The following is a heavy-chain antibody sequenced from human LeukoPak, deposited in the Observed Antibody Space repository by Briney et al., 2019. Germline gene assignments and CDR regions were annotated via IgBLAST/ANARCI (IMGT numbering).Heavy chain of an antibody. CDR3: AKDSGQSWNFGESRADY. CDR1: GFTFSSYA. J-gene: IGHJ4*02. V-gene: IGHV3-23*01. Sequence: GGSLRLSCAASGFTFSSYAMSWVRQAPGKGLEWVSAISGSGGSTYYADSVKGRFTISRDNSKNTLYLQMNSLRAEDTAVYYCAKDSGQSWNFGESRADYWGQGTLVTVSS. CDR2: ISGSGGST. D-gene: IGHD1-7*01.